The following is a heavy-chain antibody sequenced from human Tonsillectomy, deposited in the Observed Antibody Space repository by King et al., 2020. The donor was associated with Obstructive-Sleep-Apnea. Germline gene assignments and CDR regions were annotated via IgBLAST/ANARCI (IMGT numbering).Heavy chain of an antibody. Sequence: VQLVESGGGVVQPGGSLRLSCAASGFTFSSYGMHWVRQAPGKGLEWVAFIRYDGSNKYYADSVKGRFTISRDNSKNTLYLQMNSLRAEDTAVYYCAKDLVTAMVTSGAFVIWGQGTMVTVSS. V-gene: IGHV3-30*02. CDR2: IRYDGSNK. J-gene: IGHJ3*02. CDR1: GFTFSSYG. CDR3: AKDLVTAMVTSGAFVI. D-gene: IGHD5-18*01.